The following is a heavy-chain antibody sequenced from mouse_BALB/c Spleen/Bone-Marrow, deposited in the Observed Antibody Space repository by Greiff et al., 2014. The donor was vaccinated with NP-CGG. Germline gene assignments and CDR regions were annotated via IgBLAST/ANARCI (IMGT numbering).Heavy chain of an antibody. CDR3: ARRYYGSSFSYFDY. D-gene: IGHD1-1*01. CDR1: GFTFSSFG. J-gene: IGHJ2*01. V-gene: IGHV5-17*02. Sequence: EVQVVESGGCLVQPGGSRKLSCAASGFTFSSFGMHWVRQAPEKGLEWVAYISSGSSTIYYADTVKGRFTISRDNPKNTLFLQMTSLRSEDTAMYYCARRYYGSSFSYFDYWGQGTTLTVSS. CDR2: ISSGSSTI.